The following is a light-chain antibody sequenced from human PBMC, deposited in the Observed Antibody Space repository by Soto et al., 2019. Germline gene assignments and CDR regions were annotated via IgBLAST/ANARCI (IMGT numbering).Light chain of an antibody. Sequence: EIVLTQSPGTLSLSPGERATLSCRASQSVNSSYLAWYKQKPGQAPRLLIYGASSSATGIPDRFSGSGSGTVFTLTISGLEPESCAVYDCQQYCSSPYTFGQGTKLEIK. J-gene: IGKJ2*01. V-gene: IGKV3-20*01. CDR1: QSVNSSY. CDR3: QQYCSSPYT. CDR2: GAS.